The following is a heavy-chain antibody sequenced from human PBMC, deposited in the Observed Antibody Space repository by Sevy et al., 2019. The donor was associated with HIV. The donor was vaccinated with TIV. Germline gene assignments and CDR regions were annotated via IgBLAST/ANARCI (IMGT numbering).Heavy chain of an antibody. CDR2: ISYDGSNK. D-gene: IGHD6-13*01. V-gene: IGHV3-30-3*01. Sequence: GGSLRLSCAASGFTFSSYAMHWVRQAPGKGLEWVAVISYDGSNKYYADSVKGRFTISRDNSKNTRYLQMNSLRAEDTAVYYCARDPLYSSSWYGYYYYYMDVWGKGTTVTVSS. CDR3: ARDPLYSSSWYGYYYYYMDV. CDR1: GFTFSSYA. J-gene: IGHJ6*03.